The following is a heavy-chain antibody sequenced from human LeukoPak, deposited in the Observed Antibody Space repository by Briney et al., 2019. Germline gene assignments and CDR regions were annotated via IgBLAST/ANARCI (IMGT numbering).Heavy chain of an antibody. V-gene: IGHV3-53*01. CDR2: IYSGGST. Sequence: GGSLRLSCAASGFTFSSNYMSWVRQAPGKGLEWVSVIYSGGSTYYADSVKGRFTISRDNSKNTLYLQMNSLRAEDTAVYYCARIGYSSSWAPDYWGQGTLVTVSS. CDR3: ARIGYSSSWAPDY. D-gene: IGHD6-13*01. CDR1: GFTFSSNY. J-gene: IGHJ4*02.